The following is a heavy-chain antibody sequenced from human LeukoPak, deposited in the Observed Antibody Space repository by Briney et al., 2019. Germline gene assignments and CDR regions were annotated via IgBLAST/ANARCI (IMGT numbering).Heavy chain of an antibody. D-gene: IGHD4-17*01. CDR2: IYSGGST. J-gene: IGHJ4*02. CDR1: GFTLSSNY. CDR3: ARDGADYGDADY. V-gene: IGHV3-66*01. Sequence: GGSLRLSCAASGFTLSSNYMSWVRQAPGKGLEWVSVIYSGGSTYYADSVKGRFTISRDNSKNTLYLQMNSLRAEDTAVYYCARDGADYGDADYWGQGTLVTVSS.